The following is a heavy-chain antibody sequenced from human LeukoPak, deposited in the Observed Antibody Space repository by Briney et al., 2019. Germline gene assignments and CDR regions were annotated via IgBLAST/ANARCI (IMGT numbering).Heavy chain of an antibody. D-gene: IGHD1-26*01. Sequence: SVKVSRKASGGTFSSYAISWVRQAPGQGLEWMGRIIPILGIANYAQKFQGRVTITADKSTSTAYMELSSLRSEDTAVYYCARVGGGSYPGYVYWGQGTLVTVSS. V-gene: IGHV1-69*04. J-gene: IGHJ4*02. CDR2: IIPILGIA. CDR3: ARVGGGSYPGYVY. CDR1: GGTFSSYA.